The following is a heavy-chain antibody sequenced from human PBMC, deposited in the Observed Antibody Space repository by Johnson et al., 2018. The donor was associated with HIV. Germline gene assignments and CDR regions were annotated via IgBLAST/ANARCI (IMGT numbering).Heavy chain of an antibody. V-gene: IGHV3-48*04. CDR2: ISGSGTTI. D-gene: IGHD4-11*01. CDR3: ARGLRLDDAFDI. J-gene: IGHJ3*02. CDR1: GFTFSSYA. Sequence: EVQLVESGGGLVQPGGSLRLSCAASGFTFSSYAMSWVRQAPGKGLEWVSAISGSGTTIYYADSVKGRFTISRDNAKNSLYLQMNSLRAEDTAVYYCARGLRLDDAFDIWGQGTMVTVSS.